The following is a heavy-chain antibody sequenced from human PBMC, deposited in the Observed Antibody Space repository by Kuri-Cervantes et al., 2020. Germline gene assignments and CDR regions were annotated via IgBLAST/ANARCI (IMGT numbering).Heavy chain of an antibody. Sequence: GESLKISCAASGFTFSSYNMNWVRQAPGKGLEWVSYISASSKYIHYADSVKGRFTMSRDNAKNSLYLQMNSLRAEDTAVYYCAKDQYYYDSSGYPGLDYWGQGTLVTVSS. CDR2: ISASSKYI. J-gene: IGHJ4*02. V-gene: IGHV3-21*04. CDR3: AKDQYYYDSSGYPGLDY. D-gene: IGHD3-22*01. CDR1: GFTFSSYN.